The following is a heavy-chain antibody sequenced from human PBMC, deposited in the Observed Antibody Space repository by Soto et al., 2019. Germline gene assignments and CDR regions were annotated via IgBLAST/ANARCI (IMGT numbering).Heavy chain of an antibody. Sequence: ASVKVSCKASGYTFRSYGISWVRQAPGQGLEWVGWISAYNGDTHYAPKFQDRITLTTETSTDTAYMELRSLRLDDTAVYYSARDWSGYYDNGGLFWFYWGQGSLVTVSS. D-gene: IGHD3-3*01. CDR2: ISAYNGDT. CDR1: GYTFRSYG. V-gene: IGHV1-18*04. J-gene: IGHJ4*02. CDR3: ARDWSGYYDNGGLFWFY.